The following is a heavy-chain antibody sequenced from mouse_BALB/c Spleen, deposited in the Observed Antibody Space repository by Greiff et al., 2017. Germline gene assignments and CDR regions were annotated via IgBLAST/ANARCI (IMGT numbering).Heavy chain of an antibody. CDR3: AKLMITTPYFDY. J-gene: IGHJ2*01. CDR1: GFTFSSYG. D-gene: IGHD2-4*01. V-gene: IGHV5-6-3*01. CDR2: INSNGGST. Sequence: EVKLMESGGGLVQPGGSLKLSCAASGFTFSSYGMSWVRQTPDKRLELVATINSNGGSTYYPDSVKGRFTISRDNAKNTLYLQMSSLKSEDTAMYYCAKLMITTPYFDYWGQGTTLTVSS.